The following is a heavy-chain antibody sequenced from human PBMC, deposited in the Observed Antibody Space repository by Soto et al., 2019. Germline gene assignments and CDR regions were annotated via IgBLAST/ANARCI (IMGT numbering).Heavy chain of an antibody. V-gene: IGHV1-18*01. Sequence: QVQLVQSGAEVKKPGASVKVSCKASGYTFTSYGISWVRQAPGQGLEWMGWISAYNGNTNYAQKLQGRVTMTTDPSTSTAYMELRSLRSDDTAVYYCARPLTIFGVDLYGMDVWGQGTTVTVSS. CDR1: GYTFTSYG. CDR2: ISAYNGNT. CDR3: ARPLTIFGVDLYGMDV. D-gene: IGHD3-3*01. J-gene: IGHJ6*02.